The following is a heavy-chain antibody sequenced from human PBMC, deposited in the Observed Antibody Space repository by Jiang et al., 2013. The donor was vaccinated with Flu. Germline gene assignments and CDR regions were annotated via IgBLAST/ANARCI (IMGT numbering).Heavy chain of an antibody. CDR3: AKDHGFGELYPYYGMDV. D-gene: IGHD3-10*01. CDR2: IHYDGTIK. J-gene: IGHJ6*01. Sequence: GRSLRLSCVVSGIDFNHYGMHWVRQAPGKGLEWVAFIHYDGTIKRYADSVKGRFTISRDNSKNTLYLQMNSRRPDDTAVYYCAKDHGFGELYPYYGMDVWGQGTTVTVSS. CDR1: GIDFNHYG. V-gene: IGHV3-30*02.